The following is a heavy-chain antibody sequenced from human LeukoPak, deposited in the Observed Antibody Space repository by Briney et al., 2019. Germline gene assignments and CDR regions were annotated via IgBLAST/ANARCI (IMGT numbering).Heavy chain of an antibody. J-gene: IGHJ4*02. Sequence: MNISWKGVGYGLTGYWGGWLSKMPGKGLEWMGIIYPGDSDTRYSPSFQGQVTISADKSISTAYLQWSSLKASDTAMYYWARRAGYYDSSGYFDYWGQGTLVTVSS. D-gene: IGHD3-22*01. CDR1: GYGLTGYW. CDR3: ARRAGYYDSSGYFDY. CDR2: IYPGDSDT. V-gene: IGHV5-51*01.